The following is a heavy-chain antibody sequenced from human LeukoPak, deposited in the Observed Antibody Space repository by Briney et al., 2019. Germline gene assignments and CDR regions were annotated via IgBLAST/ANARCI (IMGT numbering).Heavy chain of an antibody. Sequence: GGSLRLSCAASGFTFSDYWMTWVRQAPGQGLAWVAHINQDGSEQHFVGSVQGRFTISRDNAKNSLYLQMDSLSAEDTAVYLCAGGALDYWGQGTPVTVSS. CDR2: INQDGSEQ. V-gene: IGHV3-7*04. CDR1: GFTFSDYW. CDR3: AGGALDY. D-gene: IGHD3-16*01. J-gene: IGHJ1*01.